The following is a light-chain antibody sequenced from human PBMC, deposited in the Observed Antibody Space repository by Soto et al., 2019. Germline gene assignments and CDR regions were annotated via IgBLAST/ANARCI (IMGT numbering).Light chain of an antibody. V-gene: IGKV3-15*01. CDR1: QSVSSD. J-gene: IGKJ1*01. CDR3: QQYNKWPLT. CDR2: GAS. Sequence: EILMTQSPATLSVSPGEGATLSCRASQSVSSDLAWYQQTPGQAPRLLIYGASTRATGIPVRFSGSASGTEFTLTISSLQPEDFTVYYCQQYNKWPLTFGQGTKVDIK.